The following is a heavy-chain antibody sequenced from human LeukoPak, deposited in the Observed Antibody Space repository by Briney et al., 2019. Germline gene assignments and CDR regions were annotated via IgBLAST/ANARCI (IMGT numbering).Heavy chain of an antibody. D-gene: IGHD3-10*01. CDR1: GFTFSSYS. V-gene: IGHV3-48*02. J-gene: IGHJ4*02. Sequence: AGGSLRLSCAASGFTFSSYSMHWVRQAPGKGLEWVAYISSSSSTIYYADSVKGRFTISRDNAKNSLYLQMNSLRDEDTAMYYGARDEVTPSLYTSPSGDMVRGVVGYWRQGTLVSVCS. CDR3: ARDEVTPSLYTSPSGDMVRGVVGY. CDR2: ISSSSSTI.